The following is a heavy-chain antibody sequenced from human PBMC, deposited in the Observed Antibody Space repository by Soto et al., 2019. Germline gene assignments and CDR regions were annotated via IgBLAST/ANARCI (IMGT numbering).Heavy chain of an antibody. CDR2: INPNSGGT. J-gene: IGHJ4*02. CDR3: ARADSSGYYPFDY. CDR1: GYTFTGYY. Sequence: ASVKVSCKASGYTFTGYYMHWVRQAPGQGLEWMGWINPNSGGTNYAQKFQGRVTMTRDTSISTAYMELSRLRSDDTAVYYCARADSSGYYPFDYWGQGTLVTVSS. D-gene: IGHD3-22*01. V-gene: IGHV1-2*02.